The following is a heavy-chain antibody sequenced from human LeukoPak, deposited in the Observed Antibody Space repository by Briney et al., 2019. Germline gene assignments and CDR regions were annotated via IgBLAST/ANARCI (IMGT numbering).Heavy chain of an antibody. Sequence: PGGSLRLSCAASGFTFSSYSMNWVRQAPGKGLEWVSSISSSSSYIYYADSVKGRFTISRDNAKNSLYLQMNSLRAEDTAVYYCARGDSSGYYSYYMDVWGKGTTVTVSS. CDR3: ARGDSSGYYSYYMDV. D-gene: IGHD3-22*01. V-gene: IGHV3-21*01. CDR1: GFTFSSYS. CDR2: ISSSSSYI. J-gene: IGHJ6*03.